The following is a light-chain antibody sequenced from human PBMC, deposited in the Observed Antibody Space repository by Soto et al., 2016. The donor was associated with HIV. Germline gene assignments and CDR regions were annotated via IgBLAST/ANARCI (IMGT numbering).Light chain of an antibody. CDR1: SLRSYY. V-gene: IGLV3-19*01. J-gene: IGLJ2*01. CDR2: GKN. Sequence: SSELTQDPAVSVALGQIVRITCQGDSLRSYYASWYQQKPGQAPVLVIYGKNNRPSGIPDRFSGSISGNXASLTITGAQAEDEADYYCNSRDSSGNLVVFGGGTKLTVL. CDR3: NSRDSSGNLVV.